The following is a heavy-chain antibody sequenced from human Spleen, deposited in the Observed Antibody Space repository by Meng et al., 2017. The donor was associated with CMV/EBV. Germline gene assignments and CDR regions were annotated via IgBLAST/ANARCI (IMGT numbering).Heavy chain of an antibody. J-gene: IGHJ5*02. Sequence: QVQLQESGPGLVKPSETLSLTCTVSGGSISSYYWSWIRQPAGKGLEWIGSIYYSGSTYYNPSLKSRVTISVDTSKNQFSLKLSSVTAADTAVYYCARVGDLMTLFDPWGQGTLVTVSS. CDR3: ARVGDLMTLFDP. CDR1: GGSISSYY. CDR2: IYYSGST. V-gene: IGHV4-4*07. D-gene: IGHD3/OR15-3a*01.